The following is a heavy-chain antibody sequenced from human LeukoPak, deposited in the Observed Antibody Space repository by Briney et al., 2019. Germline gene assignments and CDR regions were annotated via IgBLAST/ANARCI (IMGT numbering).Heavy chain of an antibody. CDR2: ISSNGGST. Sequence: GGSLRLSCSASGFTFSSYAMHWVRQAPGKGLEYVSAISSNGGSTYYADSAKGRFTISRDNSKNTLYLQMSSLRAEDTAVYYCVRRSGWSRFDYWGQGTLVTVSS. V-gene: IGHV3-64D*06. CDR3: VRRSGWSRFDY. D-gene: IGHD6-19*01. CDR1: GFTFSSYA. J-gene: IGHJ4*02.